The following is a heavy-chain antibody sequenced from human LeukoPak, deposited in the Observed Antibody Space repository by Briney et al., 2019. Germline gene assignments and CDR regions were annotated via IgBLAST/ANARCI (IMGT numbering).Heavy chain of an antibody. V-gene: IGHV3-66*01. Sequence: GGSLRLSCAASEFSVGSNYMTWVRQAPGKGREWVSFIYSGGSTYSADSVKGRFTISRDNSKNTLYLQMNSRRAEDTAVYYCAKDLWGIGELFGIFDCWGQGTLVTASS. CDR2: IYSGGST. CDR1: EFSVGSNY. J-gene: IGHJ4*02. CDR3: AKDLWGIGELFGIFDC. D-gene: IGHD3-10*01.